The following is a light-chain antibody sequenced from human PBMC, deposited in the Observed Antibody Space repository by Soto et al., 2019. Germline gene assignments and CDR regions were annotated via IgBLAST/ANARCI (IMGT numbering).Light chain of an antibody. Sequence: QSVLTQPTSVSGSPGQSITISCTGTSSDVGGYNYVSWYQQHPGKAPKLMIYDVGNRPSGVSNRFSGSKSGNTASLTISGLQAEDEADYYCSSYTSSSTRVFGTGTKVTV. J-gene: IGLJ1*01. V-gene: IGLV2-14*01. CDR3: SSYTSSSTRV. CDR1: SSDVGGYNY. CDR2: DVG.